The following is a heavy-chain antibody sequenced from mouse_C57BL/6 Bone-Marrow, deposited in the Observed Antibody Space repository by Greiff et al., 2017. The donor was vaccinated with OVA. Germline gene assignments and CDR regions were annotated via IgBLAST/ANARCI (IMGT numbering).Heavy chain of an antibody. V-gene: IGHV2-2*01. CDR3: ARGRMVTYWYFDV. D-gene: IGHD2-2*01. Sequence: VKLMESGPGLVQPSQSLSITCTVSGFSLTSYGVHWVRQSPGKGLAWLGVIWSGGSTDYNAAFISRLSISKDNSKSQVFFKMNSLQADDTAIYYCARGRMVTYWYFDVWGTGTTVTVSA. CDR1: GFSLTSYG. CDR2: IWSGGST. J-gene: IGHJ1*03.